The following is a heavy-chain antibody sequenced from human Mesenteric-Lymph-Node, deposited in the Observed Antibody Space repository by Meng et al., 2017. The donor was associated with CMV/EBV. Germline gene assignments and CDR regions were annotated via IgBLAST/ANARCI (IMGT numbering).Heavy chain of an antibody. Sequence: GESLKISCAASGFTFSSYSMNWVRQAPGKGLEWVSSISGGSSYIYYADSVKGRFTISRDNAKNSLYLQMNSLRAEDTAVYFCARELTTDFWSGPSTKNYYFGMDVWGQGTTVTVSS. J-gene: IGHJ6*02. V-gene: IGHV3-21*01. CDR2: ISGGSSYI. CDR1: GFTFSSYS. CDR3: ARELTTDFWSGPSTKNYYFGMDV. D-gene: IGHD3-3*01.